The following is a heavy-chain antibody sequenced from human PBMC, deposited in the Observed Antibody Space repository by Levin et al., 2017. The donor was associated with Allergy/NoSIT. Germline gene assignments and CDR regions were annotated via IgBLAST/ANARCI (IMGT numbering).Heavy chain of an antibody. D-gene: IGHD3-10*01. CDR2: ISDDGSQK. V-gene: IGHV3-30*18. CDR3: VKDRSARYYYYGMDV. Sequence: PGGSLRLSCEASGFTFSRNGMHWVRQAPGKGLEWVAVISDDGSQKNHADSVKGRFTISRDNSKNMLFLEMNSLRAEDTALYYCVKDRSARYYYYGMDVWGQGTTVTVSS. J-gene: IGHJ6*02. CDR1: GFTFSRNG.